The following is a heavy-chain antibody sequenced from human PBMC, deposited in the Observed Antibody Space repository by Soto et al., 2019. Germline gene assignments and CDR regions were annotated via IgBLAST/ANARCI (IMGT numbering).Heavy chain of an antibody. CDR2: INHSGST. D-gene: IGHD2-2*01. CDR3: ARGRPIRPRYQLLPTPYYFDY. J-gene: IGHJ4*02. CDR1: GGSFSGYY. Sequence: QVQLQQWGAGLLKPSETLSLTCAVYGGSFSGYYWSWIRQPPGKGLEWIGEINHSGSTNYNPSLKSRVTISVDTSKNQFSLKLGSGTAADTAVYYCARGRPIRPRYQLLPTPYYFDYWGQGTLVTVSS. V-gene: IGHV4-34*01.